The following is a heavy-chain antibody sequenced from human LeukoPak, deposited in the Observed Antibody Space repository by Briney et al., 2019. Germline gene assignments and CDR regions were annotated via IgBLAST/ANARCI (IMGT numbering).Heavy chain of an antibody. J-gene: IGHJ4*02. CDR2: IYTSGST. CDR3: AREFGSGSYIHFDY. CDR1: GGSISSYY. D-gene: IGHD3-10*01. Sequence: SETLSLTCTVSGGSISSYYWSWIRQPAGKGLEWIGRIYTSGSTNYNPSLKSRVTMSVDTSKNQFSLKLSSVTAADTAVYYCAREFGSGSYIHFDYWGQGTLVTVSS. V-gene: IGHV4-4*07.